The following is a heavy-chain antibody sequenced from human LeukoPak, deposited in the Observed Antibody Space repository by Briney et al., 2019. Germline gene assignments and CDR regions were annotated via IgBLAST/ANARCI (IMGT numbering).Heavy chain of an antibody. J-gene: IGHJ4*02. Sequence: GGSLRLSCTASGFTFNTYAVAWVRQAPGKGLEWVSSIGPTGGDISYAASVKGRFTISRDNSENTLYLQTNRLRAEDTAVYFCAAKIFGFYPFDYWGRGTLVTVSA. D-gene: IGHD2/OR15-2a*01. CDR1: GFTFNTYA. V-gene: IGHV3-23*01. CDR2: IGPTGGDI. CDR3: AAKIFGFYPFDY.